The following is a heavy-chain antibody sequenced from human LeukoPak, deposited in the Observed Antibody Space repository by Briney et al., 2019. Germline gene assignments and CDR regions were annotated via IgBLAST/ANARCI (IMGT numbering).Heavy chain of an antibody. CDR3: ARGPSLPRYCSSTSCYGVGGGY. V-gene: IGHV1-2*02. CDR1: GYTFTGYY. D-gene: IGHD2-2*01. CDR2: INPNSGGT. J-gene: IGHJ4*02. Sequence: ASVTVSFTASGYTFTGYYMHWVRQAPGQGLEWMGWINPNSGGTNYAQKFQGRVTMTRDTSISTAYMELSRLRSDDTAVYYCARGPSLPRYCSSTSCYGVGGGYWGQGTLVTVSS.